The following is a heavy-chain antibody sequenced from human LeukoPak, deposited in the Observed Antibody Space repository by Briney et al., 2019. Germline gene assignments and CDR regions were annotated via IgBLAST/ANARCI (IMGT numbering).Heavy chain of an antibody. J-gene: IGHJ3*02. V-gene: IGHV4-59*08. CDR2: IYYSGST. Sequence: SETLSLTCTLSGRSISSYYWSCIRQPPGKGLEWIGYIYYSGSTNYNPSLKSRVTISVDTSKNQFSQKLSSVTAADTAVYYCARLFEPAAFSDAFDIWGQGTMVTVSS. CDR3: ARLFEPAAFSDAFDI. D-gene: IGHD2-2*01. CDR1: GRSISSYY.